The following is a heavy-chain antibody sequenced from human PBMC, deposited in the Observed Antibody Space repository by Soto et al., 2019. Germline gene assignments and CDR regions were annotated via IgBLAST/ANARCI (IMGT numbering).Heavy chain of an antibody. D-gene: IGHD2-2*01. CDR3: ARPFCSSNSCHNWFDS. J-gene: IGHJ5*01. V-gene: IGHV1-2*02. CDR2: INPNSGDT. Sequence: ASVKVSCKASGYIFTGYYINWVRQAPGQGLEWMGWINPNSGDTSFLQKFRGRVSMTTDTSINTAYMELSRVTSDDTAVYYCARPFCSSNSCHNWFDSWGQGTLVTVSS. CDR1: GYIFTGYY.